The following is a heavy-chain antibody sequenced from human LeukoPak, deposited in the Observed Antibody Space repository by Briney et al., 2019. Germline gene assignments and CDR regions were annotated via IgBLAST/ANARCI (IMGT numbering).Heavy chain of an antibody. D-gene: IGHD1-26*01. V-gene: IGHV4-59*08. CDR2: IYYSGST. Sequence: SETLSLTCTVSGGSISSYYWSWMRQPPGKGLEWIGYIYYSGSTNYNPSLKSRVTISVDTSKNQFSLKLSSVTAADTAVYYCARRGSYYGPFDYWGQGTLVTVSS. J-gene: IGHJ4*02. CDR1: GGSISSYY. CDR3: ARRGSYYGPFDY.